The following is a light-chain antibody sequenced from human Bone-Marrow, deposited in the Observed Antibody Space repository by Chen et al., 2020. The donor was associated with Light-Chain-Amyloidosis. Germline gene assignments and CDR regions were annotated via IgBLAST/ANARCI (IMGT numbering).Light chain of an antibody. CDR2: GET. J-gene: IGLJ2*01. CDR3: QVLDSGNGRSFVV. Sequence: SYVLTQPPSVSVAPGKTATITCGGDNIGNKGVHWYQQKPGQAPVLVVYGETDRPSGIPDRFSGSKSGDTAALTISRVEAGDEADYYCQVLDSGNGRSFVVFGGGTRLTVL. CDR1: NIGNKG. V-gene: IGLV3-21*03.